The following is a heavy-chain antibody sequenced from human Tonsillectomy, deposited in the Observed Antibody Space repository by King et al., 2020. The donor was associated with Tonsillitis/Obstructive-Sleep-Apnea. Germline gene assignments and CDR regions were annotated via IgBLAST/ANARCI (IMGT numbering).Heavy chain of an antibody. CDR1: GYSISSGDW. CDR3: ARSGSSYGFRFDP. J-gene: IGHJ5*02. D-gene: IGHD1-26*01. Sequence: HVQLQESGPGLVKPSDTLSLTCAVFGYSISSGDWWGWVRQPPGKGLEWIGYIYSSGSTYHNPSLKSRVTMSVDASKNQVSLRLTSVTAVDTAVYYCARSGSSYGFRFDPWGQGTLVTVSS. CDR2: IYSSGST. V-gene: IGHV4-28*01.